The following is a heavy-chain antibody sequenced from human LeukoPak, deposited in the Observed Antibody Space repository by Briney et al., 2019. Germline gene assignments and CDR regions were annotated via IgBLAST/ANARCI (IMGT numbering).Heavy chain of an antibody. CDR2: ITWSNGEI. CDR1: GLTFDVYA. D-gene: IGHD6-19*01. Sequence: GGSLRLSCAASGLTFDVYAVHWVRQAPGKGLEWVSGITWSNGEIAYADSVKGRFTISRDNAKMYLQMNSLRTEDTAVYYCAKSLRNGSGWASDYWGQGTLVTVTS. CDR3: AKSLRNGSGWASDY. J-gene: IGHJ4*02. V-gene: IGHV3-9*01.